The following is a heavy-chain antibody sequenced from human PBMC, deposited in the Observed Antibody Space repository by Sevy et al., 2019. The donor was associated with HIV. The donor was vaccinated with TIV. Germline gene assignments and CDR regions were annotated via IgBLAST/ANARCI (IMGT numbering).Heavy chain of an antibody. CDR1: GFTFSSYS. CDR3: ARGSPITIFGVVPGMDV. CDR2: ISSSSSTI. J-gene: IGHJ6*02. D-gene: IGHD3-3*01. V-gene: IGHV3-48*01. Sequence: GGSLRLSCAASGFTFSSYSMNWVRQAPGKGLEWVSYISSSSSTIYYADSVKGRFTISRDNAKNSLYLQMNSLRAEDTAVYYCARGSPITIFGVVPGMDVWGQGTTVTVS.